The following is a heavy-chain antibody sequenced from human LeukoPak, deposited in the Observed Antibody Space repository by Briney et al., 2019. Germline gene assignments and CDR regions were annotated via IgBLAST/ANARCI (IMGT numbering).Heavy chain of an antibody. Sequence: GGSLRLSCAASGFTFSSYWMNWVRQAPGKGLEWVSSISSSSSYIYYADSVKGRFTISRDNAKNSLYLQMNSLRAEDTAVYYCAEDFGVVVPAAWDYYYMDVWGKGTPVTVSS. CDR1: GFTFSSYW. V-gene: IGHV3-21*04. D-gene: IGHD2-2*01. CDR2: ISSSSSYI. J-gene: IGHJ6*03. CDR3: AEDFGVVVPAAWDYYYMDV.